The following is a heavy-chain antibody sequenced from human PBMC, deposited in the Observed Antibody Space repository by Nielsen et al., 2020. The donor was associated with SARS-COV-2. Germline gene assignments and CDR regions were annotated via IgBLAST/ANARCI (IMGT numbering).Heavy chain of an antibody. CDR2: ISYDGSNK. Sequence: GGSLRLSCAASGFTFSSYAMHWVRQAPGKGLEWVAVISYDGSNKYYADSVKGRFTISRDNSKNTLYLQMNSLRAEDTAVYYCAKDPRPIVVVPAADYGMDVWGQGTTVTVSS. V-gene: IGHV3-30-3*01. J-gene: IGHJ6*02. D-gene: IGHD2-2*01. CDR3: AKDPRPIVVVPAADYGMDV. CDR1: GFTFSSYA.